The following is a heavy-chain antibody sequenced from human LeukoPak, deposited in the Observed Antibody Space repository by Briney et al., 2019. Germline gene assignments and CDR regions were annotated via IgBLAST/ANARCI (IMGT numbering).Heavy chain of an antibody. J-gene: IGHJ4*02. V-gene: IGHV3-11*06. CDR3: ARVQGYCSSTSCSLWDY. CDR1: GFTFSDYY. D-gene: IGHD2-2*01. Sequence: PGGSLRLSCAASGFTFSDYYMSWIRQAPGMGLEWVSYISSSSSYTNYADSVKGRFTISRDNAKNSLYLQMNSLRAEDTAVYYCARVQGYCSSTSCSLWDYWGQGTLVTVSS. CDR2: ISSSSSYT.